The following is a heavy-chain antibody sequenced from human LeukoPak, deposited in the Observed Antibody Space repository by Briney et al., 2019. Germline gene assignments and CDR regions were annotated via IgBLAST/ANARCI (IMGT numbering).Heavy chain of an antibody. D-gene: IGHD3-3*01. CDR1: GFTFSSYG. CDR2: IWYDGSNK. CDR3: ARAKIQEVTIFGVVIPAYDAFDI. Sequence: PGRSLRLSCAASGFTFSSYGMHWVRQAPGKGLEWVAVIWYDGSNKYYADSVKGRFTISRDNSKNTLYLQMNSLRAEDTAVYYCARAKIQEVTIFGVVIPAYDAFDIWSQGTMVTVSS. V-gene: IGHV3-33*01. J-gene: IGHJ3*02.